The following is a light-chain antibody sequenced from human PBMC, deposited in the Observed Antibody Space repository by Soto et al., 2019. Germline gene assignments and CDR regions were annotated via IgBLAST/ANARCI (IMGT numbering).Light chain of an antibody. CDR2: EVS. Sequence: QSVLTQPASVSGSPGQSITISCTGTSSDVGGYNYVSWYQQHPGKAPKLMIYEVSYRPSGVSNRFSGSKSGNTASLTISGLQAEDEADYYCSSYRSSSPPYDVFGTGTKVTVL. CDR3: SSYRSSSPPYDV. J-gene: IGLJ1*01. CDR1: SSDVGGYNY. V-gene: IGLV2-14*01.